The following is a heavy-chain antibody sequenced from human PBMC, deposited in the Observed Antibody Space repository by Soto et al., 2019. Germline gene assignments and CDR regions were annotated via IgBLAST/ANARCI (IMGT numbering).Heavy chain of an antibody. D-gene: IGHD4-17*01. CDR1: VGTFSSYA. Sequence: QVQLVQSGAEVKKPGSSVKVSCKSSVGTFSSYAIIWVRQAPGQGLEWMGGIIPVFGTANYAQKFQGRVTITANESTFTAYMELSSLTSEDTAVYYCARDRDYGDYVFDYWGQGPLVPVSS. V-gene: IGHV1-69*01. CDR2: IIPVFGTA. J-gene: IGHJ4*02. CDR3: ARDRDYGDYVFDY.